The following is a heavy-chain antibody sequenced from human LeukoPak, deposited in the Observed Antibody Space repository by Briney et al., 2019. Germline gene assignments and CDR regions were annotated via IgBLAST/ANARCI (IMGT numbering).Heavy chain of an antibody. CDR2: IKSKTDGGTT. CDR3: TTVILDRGGGKGYYFPNYYYYYMDV. CDR1: GFTFSNAW. J-gene: IGHJ6*03. D-gene: IGHD3-16*01. V-gene: IGHV3-15*01. Sequence: PGGSLRLSCAASGFTFSNAWMSWVRQAPGKGLEWVGRIKSKTDGGTTDYAAPVKGRFTISRDDSKNTLYLQMNSLKTEDTAVYYCTTVILDRGGGKGYYFPNYYYYYMDVWGKGTTVTVSS.